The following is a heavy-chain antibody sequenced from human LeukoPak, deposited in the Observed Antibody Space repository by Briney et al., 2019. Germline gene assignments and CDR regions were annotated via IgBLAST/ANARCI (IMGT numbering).Heavy chain of an antibody. CDR1: GFTFSSYW. V-gene: IGHV3-7*01. Sequence: GGSLRLSCAASGFTFSSYWMSWVRQAPGKGLEWAANIKQDGSEKYYVDSVKGRFTISRDNAKNSLYLQMNSLRAEDTAVYFCARDRHVPGLYYYYMDVWGKGTTVTVSS. CDR3: ARDRHVPGLYYYYMDV. D-gene: IGHD6-6*01. CDR2: IKQDGSEK. J-gene: IGHJ6*03.